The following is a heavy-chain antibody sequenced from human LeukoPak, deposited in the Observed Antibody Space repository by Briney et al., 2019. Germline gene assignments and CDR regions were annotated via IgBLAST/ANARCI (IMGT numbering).Heavy chain of an antibody. Sequence: SETLSLTCIVSGGSVSSGSYYWSWIRQPPGKGLEWIGYIHNSVSTNYNPSLKSRVTISVDTSKNQFSLKLSSVTAADTAVYYCARRILTSAEGMDVWGQGTTVTVSS. J-gene: IGHJ6*02. CDR2: IHNSVST. CDR3: ARRILTSAEGMDV. CDR1: GGSVSSGSYY. V-gene: IGHV4-61*01. D-gene: IGHD2-15*01.